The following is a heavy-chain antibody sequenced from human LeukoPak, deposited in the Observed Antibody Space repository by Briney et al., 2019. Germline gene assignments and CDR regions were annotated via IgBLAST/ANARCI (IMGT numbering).Heavy chain of an antibody. CDR3: ARAHRLLPYDYVWGSYRSCAFDI. CDR2: INHSGST. J-gene: IGHJ3*02. Sequence: SETLSLTCAVYGGSFSGYYWSWIRQPPGKGLEWIGEINHSGSTNYNPSLKSRVTISVDTSKSQFSLKLSSVTAADTAVYYCARAHRLLPYDYVWGSYRSCAFDIWGQGTMVTVSS. D-gene: IGHD3-16*02. V-gene: IGHV4-34*01. CDR1: GGSFSGYY.